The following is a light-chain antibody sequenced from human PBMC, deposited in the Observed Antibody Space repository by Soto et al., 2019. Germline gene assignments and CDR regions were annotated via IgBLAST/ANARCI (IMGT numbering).Light chain of an antibody. Sequence: DVQMTQPPFFVYASVGDRVTISCRASQNINSYLSWFQQKPGKAPDLLIFSASGLRSGVPSRFSGSGSGTDFTLTISSLQPDDFATYFCQQTFTTPYTFGQGTKLEI. CDR1: QNINSY. V-gene: IGKV1-39*01. J-gene: IGKJ2*01. CDR2: SAS. CDR3: QQTFTTPYT.